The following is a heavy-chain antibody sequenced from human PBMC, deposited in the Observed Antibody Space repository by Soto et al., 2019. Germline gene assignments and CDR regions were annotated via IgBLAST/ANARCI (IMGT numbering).Heavy chain of an antibody. CDR1: GFTFSIYG. Sequence: QMQLVESGGGVVQPGRSLRLSCAASGFTFSIYGMHWVRQAPGKGLEWVAFMSYDGSNKFYADSVKGRFTISRDNSEKTLYLQMNRLRAEVSDVYYVEKLGGTDGYLPSDYGGQGTLVTVSS. CDR2: MSYDGSNK. V-gene: IGHV3-30*18. CDR3: EKLGGTDGYLPSDY. D-gene: IGHD5-18*01. J-gene: IGHJ4*02.